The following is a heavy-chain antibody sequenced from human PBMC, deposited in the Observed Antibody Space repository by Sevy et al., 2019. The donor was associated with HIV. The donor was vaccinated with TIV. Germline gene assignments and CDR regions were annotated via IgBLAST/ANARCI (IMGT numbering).Heavy chain of an antibody. Sequence: GGSLRLSCEVSGSTLSTHVMYWVRQAPGKGLEWVAGISYDESTQYYGDSVKGRFTVSRDNSKNTLFLQMHSLRPEDTAVYYCAKDPRPYGDNVEGFDFWGQGTLVTVSS. D-gene: IGHD4-17*01. V-gene: IGHV3-30*18. CDR1: GSTLSTHV. CDR2: ISYDESTQ. J-gene: IGHJ4*02. CDR3: AKDPRPYGDNVEGFDF.